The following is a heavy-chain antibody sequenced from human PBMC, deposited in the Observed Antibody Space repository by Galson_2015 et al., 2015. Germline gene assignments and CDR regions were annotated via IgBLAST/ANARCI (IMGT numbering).Heavy chain of an antibody. Sequence: SLRLSCAASGFTFSNFAMSWVRQAPGKGLEWVSIVSRSGDTTYYADSVEGRFTISRDNSKNKLYLQMNSLKAEDTAVYYCAKSHLYCSGGSCYSLDYWGQGTLVTVPS. CDR2: VSRSGDTT. CDR3: AKSHLYCSGGSCYSLDY. V-gene: IGHV3-23*01. D-gene: IGHD2-15*01. CDR1: GFTFSNFA. J-gene: IGHJ4*02.